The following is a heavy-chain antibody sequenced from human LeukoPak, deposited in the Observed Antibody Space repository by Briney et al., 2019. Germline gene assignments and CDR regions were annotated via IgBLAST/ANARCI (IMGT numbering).Heavy chain of an antibody. CDR1: GFTVSSNY. CDR2: IYSGGST. V-gene: IGHV3-53*01. D-gene: IGHD1-26*01. CDR3: ARDTGATYDY. J-gene: IGHJ4*02. Sequence: GGSLRLSCVASGFTVSSNYMSWVRQAPGKGLEWVSVIYSGGSTYYADSVKGRFTISRDNSKNTLYLQMNSLRAEDTAMYYCARDTGATYDYWGQGTLVTVSS.